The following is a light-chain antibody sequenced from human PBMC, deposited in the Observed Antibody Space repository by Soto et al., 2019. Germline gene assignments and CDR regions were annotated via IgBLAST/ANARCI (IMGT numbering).Light chain of an antibody. V-gene: IGLV1-47*01. CDR1: SSNIASNF. J-gene: IGLJ1*01. CDR3: AAWDDTLGGFYV. CDR2: RND. Sequence: QSVLTQPPSASGAPGQRVTISCSGSSSNIASNFVYWYQQLPGTAPTLLIRRNDQRPSGVPDRFSGSKSGTSASLAISGLRSEDEADYYCAAWDDTLGGFYVFGTGTKVTV.